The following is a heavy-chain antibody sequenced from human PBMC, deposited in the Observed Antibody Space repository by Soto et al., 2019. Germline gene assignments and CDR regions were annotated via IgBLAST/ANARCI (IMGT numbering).Heavy chain of an antibody. J-gene: IGHJ4*02. CDR1: GDSISAYS. CDR3: AREGNLGRWLQPLDF. CDR2: IHYNGNT. Sequence: SETLSLTCTVSGDSISAYSWSWVRQPPGKVLEWIGNIHYNGNTKYNPSLKSRVTMSLDTSKNQFSLRLISVTAADTAKYFCAREGNLGRWLQPLDFWGQGTLVTVSS. D-gene: IGHD5-12*01. V-gene: IGHV4-59*01.